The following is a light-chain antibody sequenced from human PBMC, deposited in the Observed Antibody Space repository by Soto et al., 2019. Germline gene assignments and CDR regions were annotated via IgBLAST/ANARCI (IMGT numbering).Light chain of an antibody. CDR1: QSINSW. CDR3: QQYNYYPYT. J-gene: IGKJ2*01. CDR2: DAP. V-gene: IGKV1-5*01. Sequence: DIQMTQSPSTLSASVGDRVTITCRASQSINSWLAWYQQIPGKAPKLLIYDAPSLESGVPSRFSGSGSGTEFTLTISSLQPGDFATYYCQQYNYYPYTFGQGTKLEIK.